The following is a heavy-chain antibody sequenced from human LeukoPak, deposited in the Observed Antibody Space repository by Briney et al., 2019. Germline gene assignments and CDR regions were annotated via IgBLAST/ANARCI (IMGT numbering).Heavy chain of an antibody. J-gene: IGHJ4*02. V-gene: IGHV3-7*03. D-gene: IGHD3-10*01. CDR3: ARDVYGSGNWFDY. CDR2: INQDGSEK. CDR1: GFTFSSYW. Sequence: QSGGSLRLSCAASGFTFSSYWMSWVRQAPGKGLEWVANINQDGSEKFYVDSVKGRFTISRDNAKNSLYLQMNSLRAEDTAVYYCARDVYGSGNWFDYWGQGTLVTVSS.